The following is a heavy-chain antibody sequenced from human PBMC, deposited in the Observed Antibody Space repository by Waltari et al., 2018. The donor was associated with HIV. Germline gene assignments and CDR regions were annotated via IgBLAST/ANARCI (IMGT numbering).Heavy chain of an antibody. CDR1: GFTCSSYW. V-gene: IGHV3-7*01. Sequence: EGQLVESGGGLVQPGGSMRLDCGASGFTCSSYWLSWVRQAPGKGLELVANIKQDGSEKYYVDSVKGRFTISRDNAKNSLYLQMNSLRAEDTAVYFCARRRGSYCLDYWGQGTLVTVSS. CDR3: ARRRGSYCLDY. J-gene: IGHJ4*02. D-gene: IGHD1-26*01. CDR2: IKQDGSEK.